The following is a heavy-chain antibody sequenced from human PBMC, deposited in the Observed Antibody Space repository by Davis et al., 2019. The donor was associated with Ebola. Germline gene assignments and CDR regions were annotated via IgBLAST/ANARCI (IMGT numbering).Heavy chain of an antibody. D-gene: IGHD2-21*02. CDR1: GYTFSSYG. V-gene: IGHV1-18*01. CDR2: ISGYNGNT. J-gene: IGHJ4*02. CDR3: ARAGRVVVTAMADY. Sequence: AASVKVSCKASGYTFSSYGINWVRQAPGQGLEWMGCISGYNGNTNYAQKLQGRVTMSTDTSTSTAYMELRSLRSDDTAVYYCARAGRVVVTAMADYWGQGTLVTVSS.